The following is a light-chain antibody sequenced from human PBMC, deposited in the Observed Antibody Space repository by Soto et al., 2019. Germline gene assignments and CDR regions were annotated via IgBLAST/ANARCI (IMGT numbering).Light chain of an antibody. CDR2: GAS. V-gene: IGKV3-20*01. CDR3: QQYGSSPPLYT. J-gene: IGKJ2*01. Sequence: EIVLTQSPGTLSLSPGDRATLSCRASQSVSSRDFAWYQQRPGQAPRLLIYGASSRATGIPDRFSGSGSGTDFTLTISRLEPEDFAVYYCQQYGSSPPLYTFGQGPKLEIK. CDR1: QSVSSRD.